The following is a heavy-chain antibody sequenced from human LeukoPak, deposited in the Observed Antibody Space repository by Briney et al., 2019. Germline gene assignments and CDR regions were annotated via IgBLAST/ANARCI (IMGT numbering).Heavy chain of an antibody. CDR2: IYTSGST. Sequence: SETLSLTCTVSGGSISSGSYYWSWIRQPAGKGLEWIGRIYTSGSTNYNPSLKSRVTISVDTSKNQFSLKLSSVTAADTAVYYCAREGIAVAGTLDAFDIWGQGTMVTVSS. D-gene: IGHD6-19*01. J-gene: IGHJ3*02. CDR3: AREGIAVAGTLDAFDI. V-gene: IGHV4-61*02. CDR1: GGSISSGSYY.